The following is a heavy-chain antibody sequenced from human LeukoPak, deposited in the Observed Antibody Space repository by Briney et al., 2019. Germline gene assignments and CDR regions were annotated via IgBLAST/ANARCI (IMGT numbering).Heavy chain of an antibody. CDR2: ISAYNGNT. V-gene: IGHV1-18*01. CDR1: GYTFTSYA. D-gene: IGHD3-9*01. CDR3: ARGNQEGNVLRYFDWPIPPNYYYYMDV. Sequence: ASVKVSCKASGYTFTSYAMNWVRQAPGQGLEWMGWISAYNGNTNYAQKLQGRVTMTTDTSTSTAYMELRSLRSDDTAVYYCARGNQEGNVLRYFDWPIPPNYYYYMDVWGKGTTVTISS. J-gene: IGHJ6*03.